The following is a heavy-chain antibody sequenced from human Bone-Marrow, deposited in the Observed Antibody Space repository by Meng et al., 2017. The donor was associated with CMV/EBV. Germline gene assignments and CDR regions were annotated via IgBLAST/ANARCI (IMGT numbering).Heavy chain of an antibody. J-gene: IGHJ3*02. CDR1: GYSFISNW. CDR2: IYPGDSDT. Sequence: GESPKISCRGSGYSFISNWIGWVRQMPGKGLEWMGIIYPGDSDTRYSPSFQGQVTISADKSINTAFLQWSSLKASDTAMYYCARAIVGANDAFDIWGRRIMVTVSS. CDR3: ARAIVGANDAFDI. D-gene: IGHD1-26*01. V-gene: IGHV5-51*01.